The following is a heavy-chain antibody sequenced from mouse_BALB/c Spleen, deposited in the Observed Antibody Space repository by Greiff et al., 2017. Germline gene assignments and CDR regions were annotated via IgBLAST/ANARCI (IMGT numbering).Heavy chain of an antibody. V-gene: IGHV2-9-2*01. Sequence: QVQLKQSGPGLVAPSQSLSITCTVSGFSLTSYDISWIRQPPGKGLEWLGVIWTGGGTNYNSAFMSRLSISKDNSKSQVFLKMNSLQTDDTAIYYCVRDHYYYGSSSSFAYWGQGTLVTVSA. CDR3: VRDHYYYGSSSSFAY. CDR1: GFSLTSYD. CDR2: IWTGGGT. D-gene: IGHD1-1*01. J-gene: IGHJ3*01.